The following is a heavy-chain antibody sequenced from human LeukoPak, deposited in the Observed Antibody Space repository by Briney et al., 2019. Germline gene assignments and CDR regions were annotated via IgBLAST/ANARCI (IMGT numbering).Heavy chain of an antibody. CDR2: INPNSGGT. V-gene: IGHV1-2*02. CDR3: ARGRAGYCRSRSCSQGGFDF. D-gene: IGHD2-2*01. J-gene: IGHJ3*01. CDR1: AYTFAGYY. Sequence: ASVKVSCKASAYTFAGYYMHWVRQAPGQGLEWMGWINPNSGGTNYAQKFQGRVTMTRDTSISTAYMELSRLRSDDTAVYYCARGRAGYCRSRSCSQGGFDFWGQGTMVTVSA.